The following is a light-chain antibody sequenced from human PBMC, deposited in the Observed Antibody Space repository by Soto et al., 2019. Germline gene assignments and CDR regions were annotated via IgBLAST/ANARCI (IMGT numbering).Light chain of an antibody. CDR2: AAS. CDR3: QQSYSSPYT. V-gene: IGKV1-39*01. J-gene: IGKJ2*01. Sequence: DIQMTQSPSSLSASVGDRVTITCRASPSISSYLNWYQQEPGKAPKVLIYAASSLQGGVPSRFSGSGSGTDFTLTISSLQPEDFAPDYCQQSYSSPYTFGQGTKVQIK. CDR1: PSISSY.